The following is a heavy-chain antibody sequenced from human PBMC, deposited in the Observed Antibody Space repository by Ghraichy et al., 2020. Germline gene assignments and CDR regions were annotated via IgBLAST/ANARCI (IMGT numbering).Heavy chain of an antibody. Sequence: SETLSLTCAVSGYSISSGYYWGWIRQPPGKGLEWIGTIFHSGSTYYNSSLRSRVTISVDTSKNQFSLKLSSVTAADTAVYFCARATFSSVIDGWGPGTLVTVSS. CDR1: GYSISSGYY. V-gene: IGHV4-38-2*01. CDR3: ARATFSSVIDG. J-gene: IGHJ4*02. D-gene: IGHD2-8*01. CDR2: IFHSGST.